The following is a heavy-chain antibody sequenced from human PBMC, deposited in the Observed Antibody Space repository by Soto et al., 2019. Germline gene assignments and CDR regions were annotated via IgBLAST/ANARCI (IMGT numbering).Heavy chain of an antibody. Sequence: SETLSLTCTVCGGSISSYYWSWIRQPAGKGLEWIGRIYTSGITNYNPSLKSRVTMSVDTSKNQFSLKLSSVTAADTAVYYCARSIAAATPTGGMDVWGQRTTVTVSS. V-gene: IGHV4-4*07. CDR2: IYTSGIT. J-gene: IGHJ6*02. CDR1: GGSISSYY. CDR3: ARSIAAATPTGGMDV. D-gene: IGHD6-13*01.